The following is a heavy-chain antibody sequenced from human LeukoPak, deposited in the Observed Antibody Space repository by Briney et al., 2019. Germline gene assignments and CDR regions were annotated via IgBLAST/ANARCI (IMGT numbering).Heavy chain of an antibody. Sequence: ASVKVSCKASGYTSTGYYMHWVRQAPGQGLEWMGWINPNSGGTNYAQKFQGRVTMTRDTSISTAYMELSRLRSDDTAVYYCARAAGPSSSDTYYDFWSGCPLFDYWGQGTLVTVSS. CDR1: GYTSTGYY. V-gene: IGHV1-2*02. CDR3: ARAAGPSSSDTYYDFWSGCPLFDY. D-gene: IGHD3-3*01. CDR2: INPNSGGT. J-gene: IGHJ4*02.